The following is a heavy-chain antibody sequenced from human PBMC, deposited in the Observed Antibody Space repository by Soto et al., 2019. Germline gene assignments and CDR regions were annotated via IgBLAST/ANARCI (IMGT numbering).Heavy chain of an antibody. Sequence: QVQLQESGPGLVKPSETLSLTCTVSGGSISSYYWSWIRQPPGKGLEWIGFIYYSGSTNYNPSLKSRVPISVDTSKSQFSLKVSSVTAADTAVYYCARGTSALEFDYWGQGTLVTVSS. J-gene: IGHJ4*02. V-gene: IGHV4-59*08. D-gene: IGHD1-1*01. CDR3: ARGTSALEFDY. CDR2: IYYSGST. CDR1: GGSISSYY.